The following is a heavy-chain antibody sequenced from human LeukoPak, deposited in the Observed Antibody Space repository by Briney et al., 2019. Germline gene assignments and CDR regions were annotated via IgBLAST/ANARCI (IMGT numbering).Heavy chain of an antibody. Sequence: PVGSLRLSCAASGFTVINNYMSWVRQAPGKGLEWLSGIYIGGSTYYADSVKSRFTISRDNSKNTVYLQMNSLRAEDTAKYYCARGGALDLWGQGTLVTVSS. J-gene: IGHJ5*02. D-gene: IGHD3-16*01. CDR2: IYIGGST. CDR3: ARGGALDL. CDR1: GFTVINNY. V-gene: IGHV3-53*01.